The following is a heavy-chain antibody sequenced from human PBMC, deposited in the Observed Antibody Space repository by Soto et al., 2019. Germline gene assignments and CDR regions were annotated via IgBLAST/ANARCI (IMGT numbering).Heavy chain of an antibody. Sequence: EVQLLESGGGLVQPGGSLRLSCAASGFTFSSYAMSWVRQAPGKGLEWVSAISGSGGSTYYADSVKGRFTISRDNSKNTLYLQMNSLRAEDTAVYYCAKWEKKDIVVVPLLDVWGQGTKVTVSS. V-gene: IGHV3-23*01. D-gene: IGHD2-2*01. CDR1: GFTFSSYA. CDR2: ISGSGGST. J-gene: IGHJ6*02. CDR3: AKWEKKDIVVVPLLDV.